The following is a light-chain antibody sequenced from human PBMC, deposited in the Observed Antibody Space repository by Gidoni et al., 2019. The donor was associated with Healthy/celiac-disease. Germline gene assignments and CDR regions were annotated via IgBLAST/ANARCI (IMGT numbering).Light chain of an antibody. CDR3: QQYGSSPGT. J-gene: IGKJ2*02. CDR1: QSVSSSY. CDR2: GAS. V-gene: IGKV3-20*01. Sequence: IVLTQSPGTLSLSPGERATLSCRDSQSVSSSYLAWYQQKPGQAPRLPPYGASSRATGIPDRFSGSGSGTDFTLTISRLEPEDFAVYYCQQYGSSPGTFGQGTKLEIK.